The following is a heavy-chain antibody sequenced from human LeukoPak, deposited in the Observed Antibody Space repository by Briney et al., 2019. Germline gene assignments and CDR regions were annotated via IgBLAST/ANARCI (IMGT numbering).Heavy chain of an antibody. Sequence: RASVKVSCKTSGYPFTKWEINWVRRAAGQGLEWLGWVHPDNGNTYYAQRFRGRVTMSRDTSTTTAYMELSGLRSNDTAVYFCATGPRNDPWGQGTLVTVSS. D-gene: IGHD1-14*01. V-gene: IGHV1-8*01. CDR3: ATGPRNDP. CDR2: VHPDNGNT. J-gene: IGHJ5*02. CDR1: GYPFTKWE.